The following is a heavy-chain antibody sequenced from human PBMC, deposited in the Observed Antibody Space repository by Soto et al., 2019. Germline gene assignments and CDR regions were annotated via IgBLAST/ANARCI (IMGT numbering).Heavy chain of an antibody. D-gene: IGHD3-10*01. Sequence: GGSLRLSCAASGFTFSSYAMSWVRQAPGKGLEWVSAISGSGGSTYYADSVKGRFTISRDNSKNTLYLQMNSLGAKELAVYYCAPWPGDVDYYGSGSYYNCSSYMDVWGKGTTVTVSS. CDR1: GFTFSSYA. CDR3: APWPGDVDYYGSGSYYNCSSYMDV. CDR2: ISGSGGST. V-gene: IGHV3-23*01. J-gene: IGHJ6*03.